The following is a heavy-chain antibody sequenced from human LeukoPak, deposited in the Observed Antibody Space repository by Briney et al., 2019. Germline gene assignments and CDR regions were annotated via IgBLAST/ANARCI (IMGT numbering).Heavy chain of an antibody. CDR3: ARDLDSFFDY. V-gene: IGHV3-33*01. Sequence: GRSLRLSCAASGFTFSSYGMHWVRQAPGKGLEWVAVIWYDGSNKYYADSVKGRFTISRDNSKYTLYLQMNSLRAEDTAVYYCARDLDSFFDYWGQGTLVTVSS. CDR2: IWYDGSNK. D-gene: IGHD1-1*01. CDR1: GFTFSSYG. J-gene: IGHJ4*02.